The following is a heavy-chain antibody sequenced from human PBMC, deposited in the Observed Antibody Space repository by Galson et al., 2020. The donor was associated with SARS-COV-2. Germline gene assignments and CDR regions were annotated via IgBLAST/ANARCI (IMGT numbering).Heavy chain of an antibody. J-gene: IGHJ6*02. CDR3: ARLLSLPCVRIWLPNYGMDV. Sequence: ASVQVSRKASVYTYPNYHINRVRQATVQESEGMGWLNPNSGNTSCAQKFHGRVTKTKDTPISTAYMELSSLTSADRAVYYCARLLSLPCVRIWLPNYGMDVWGQGTTVTVSS. CDR2: LNPNSGNT. D-gene: IGHD5-18*01. CDR1: VYTYPNYH. V-gene: IGHV1-8*01.